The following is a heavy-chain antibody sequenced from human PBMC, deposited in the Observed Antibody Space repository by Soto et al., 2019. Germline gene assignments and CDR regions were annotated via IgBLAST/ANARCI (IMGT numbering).Heavy chain of an antibody. D-gene: IGHD4-17*01. CDR3: ARADGDFDLNYFDY. V-gene: IGHV1-18*01. J-gene: IGHJ4*02. CDR1: GYTFKRYG. Sequence: QVQLVQSGAEVKRPGASVKVSCKTSGYTFKRYGLAWVRQAPGQGLEWLGWISPYTGNPRYAQSVQGRVTITPDTSTSTAYMDLRGLTSDDTAVYYCARADGDFDLNYFDYWGQGTLVTVSS. CDR2: ISPYTGNP.